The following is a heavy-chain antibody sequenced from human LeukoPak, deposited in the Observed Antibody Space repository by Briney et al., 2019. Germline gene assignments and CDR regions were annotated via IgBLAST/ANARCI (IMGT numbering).Heavy chain of an antibody. CDR3: ARDFLQGTRGNTGGSFDY. V-gene: IGHV4-61*02. D-gene: IGHD3-16*01. CDR2: INAGGNT. J-gene: IGHJ4*02. Sequence: PSQTLSLTCTVSGGSISSGSYYWSRIRQPAATGLEWIGRINAGGNTNYNPSLKSRITISVDTSKNQFSLKMHSLTAADTAAYYCARDFLQGTRGNTGGSFDYWGQGILVTVSS. CDR1: GGSISSGSYY.